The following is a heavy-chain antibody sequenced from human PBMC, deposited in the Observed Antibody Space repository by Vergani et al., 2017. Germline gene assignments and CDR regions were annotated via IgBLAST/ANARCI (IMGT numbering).Heavy chain of an antibody. J-gene: IGHJ4*02. D-gene: IGHD1-26*01. CDR2: ISYDGGNK. Sequence: QVQLVESGGGVVQPGRSLRLSCAASGFTFNNYGMHWVRQAPGKGLEWVAVISYDGGNKYYTDSVKGRFTISRDNSKNTLYLQMNSLRAEDTAVYYCAKESTRIVGATVYWGQGTLVTVSS. CDR3: AKESTRIVGATVY. V-gene: IGHV3-30*18. CDR1: GFTFNNYG.